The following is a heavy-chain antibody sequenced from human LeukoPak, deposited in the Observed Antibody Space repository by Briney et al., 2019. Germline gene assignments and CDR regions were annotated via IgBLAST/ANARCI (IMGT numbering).Heavy chain of an antibody. CDR2: IIPIFGTA. D-gene: IGHD3-10*01. V-gene: IGHV1-69*13. CDR1: GGTFSSYA. J-gene: IGHJ4*02. CDR3: ATEEDYGSGSYYTLDY. Sequence: SVKVSCKASGGTFSSYAISWVRQAPGQGLEWMGGIIPIFGTANYAQKFQGRVTITADESTSTAYVELSSLRSEDTAVYYCATEEDYGSGSYYTLDYWGQGTLVTVSS.